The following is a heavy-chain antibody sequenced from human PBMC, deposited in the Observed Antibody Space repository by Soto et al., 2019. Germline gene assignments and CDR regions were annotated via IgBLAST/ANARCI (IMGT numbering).Heavy chain of an antibody. Sequence: SETLSLTCTVSGGSISSSSYYWGWIRQPPGKGLEWIGSIYYSGSTYYNPSLKSRVTISVDTSKNQFSLKLSSVAAADTAVYYCARHSRIAVADPYYFDYWGQGTLVTVSS. V-gene: IGHV4-39*01. D-gene: IGHD6-19*01. CDR2: IYYSGST. CDR1: GGSISSSSYY. CDR3: ARHSRIAVADPYYFDY. J-gene: IGHJ4*02.